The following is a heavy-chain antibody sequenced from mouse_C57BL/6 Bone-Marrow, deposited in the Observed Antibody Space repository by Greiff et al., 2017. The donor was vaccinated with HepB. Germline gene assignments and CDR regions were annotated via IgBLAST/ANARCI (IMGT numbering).Heavy chain of an antibody. Sequence: VQLQQSGAELARPGASVKLSCKASGYTFTSYGISWVKQSTGQGLEWIGEIYPRSGNTYYNEKFKGKATLTADKSSSTAYMELRSLTSEDSAVYFCARDYYGSSPFAYWGQGSLVTVSA. CDR1: GYTFTSYG. J-gene: IGHJ3*01. V-gene: IGHV1-81*01. D-gene: IGHD1-1*01. CDR2: IYPRSGNT. CDR3: ARDYYGSSPFAY.